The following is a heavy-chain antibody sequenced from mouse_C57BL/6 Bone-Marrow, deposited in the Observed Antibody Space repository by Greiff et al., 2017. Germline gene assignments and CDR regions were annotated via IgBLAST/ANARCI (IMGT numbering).Heavy chain of an antibody. J-gene: IGHJ2*01. CDR3: ARHHLFRYYFDY. V-gene: IGHV1-62-2*01. Sequence: QVQLKQSGAELVKPGASVKLSCTASGYTFTEYTIHWVKQRSGKGLEWIGWFYPGGGSIKYNEKFKDNATLTADKTSSTVYMELSRLTSEDTAVYYCARHHLFRYYFDYWGQGTTLTVSS. CDR1: GYTFTEYT. D-gene: IGHD2-14*01. CDR2: FYPGGGSI.